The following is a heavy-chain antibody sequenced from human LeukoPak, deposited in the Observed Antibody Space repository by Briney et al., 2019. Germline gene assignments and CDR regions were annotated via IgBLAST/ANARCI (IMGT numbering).Heavy chain of an antibody. CDR3: ARDGDRHINIAVPGGDY. Sequence: GGSLRLSCAASGFSLSTAWMSWGRDAPGQGLQCLSNITQDGSQKSYVDSVKGRFTISRDNAKNLMYPQMNSLRAEDTATYYCARDGDRHINIAVPGGDYWGQGTLVTVSS. J-gene: IGHJ4*02. CDR2: ITQDGSQK. D-gene: IGHD6-19*01. CDR1: GFSLSTAW. V-gene: IGHV3-7*01.